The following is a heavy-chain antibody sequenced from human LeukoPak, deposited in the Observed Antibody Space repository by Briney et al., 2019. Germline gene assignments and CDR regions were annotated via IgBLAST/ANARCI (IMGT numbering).Heavy chain of an antibody. CDR2: INHSGST. Sequence: PSETLSLTCAVYGGSFSGYYWSWIRQPPGKGLEWTGEINHSGSTNYNPSLKSRVTISVDTSKNQFSLKLSSVTAADTAVYYCAREVEYSSPKTRDYWGQGTLVTVSS. J-gene: IGHJ4*02. CDR1: GGSFSGYY. CDR3: AREVEYSSPKTRDY. D-gene: IGHD6-6*01. V-gene: IGHV4-34*01.